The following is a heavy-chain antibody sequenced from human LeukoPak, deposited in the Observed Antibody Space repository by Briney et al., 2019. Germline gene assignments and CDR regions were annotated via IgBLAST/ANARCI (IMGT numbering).Heavy chain of an antibody. J-gene: IGHJ5*02. CDR1: GGSISSGGYY. D-gene: IGHD2-2*01. Sequence: SQTLSLTCTVSGGSISSGGYYWSWIRQHPGKGLEWIGYIYYSGNTYYNPFLKSRVTISVDTSKNQFSLKLSSVTAADTAVYYCARGYCTSSSCFARHWFDPWGQGTLVTVSS. CDR2: IYYSGNT. V-gene: IGHV4-31*03. CDR3: ARGYCTSSSCFARHWFDP.